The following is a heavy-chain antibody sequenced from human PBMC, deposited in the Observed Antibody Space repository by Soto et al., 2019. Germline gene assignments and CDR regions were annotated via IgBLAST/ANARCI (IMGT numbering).Heavy chain of an antibody. CDR1: GGSISSSSYY. CDR2: IYYSGST. CDR3: ARRWKVGAKPYYFDY. V-gene: IGHV4-39*01. Sequence: SETLSLTCTVSGGSISSSSYYWGWIRQPPGKGLEWIGSIYYSGSTYYNPSLKSRVTISVDTSKNQFSLKLSSVTAADTAVYYCARRWKVGAKPYYFDYWGQGTLVTVSS. J-gene: IGHJ4*02. D-gene: IGHD1-26*01.